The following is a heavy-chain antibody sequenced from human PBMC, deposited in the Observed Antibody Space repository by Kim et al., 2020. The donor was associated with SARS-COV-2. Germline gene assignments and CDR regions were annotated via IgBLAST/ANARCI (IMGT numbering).Heavy chain of an antibody. Sequence: KYYVDSVKGRFTISRDNAKNSLYLQMNSLRAEDTAVYYCARLGSSSWHFVYWGQGTLVTVSS. V-gene: IGHV3-7*04. CDR3: ARLGSSSWHFVY. CDR2: K. J-gene: IGHJ4*02. D-gene: IGHD6-13*01.